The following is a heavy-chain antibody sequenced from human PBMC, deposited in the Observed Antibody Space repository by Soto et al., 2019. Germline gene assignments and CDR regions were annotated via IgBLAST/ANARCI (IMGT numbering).Heavy chain of an antibody. CDR3: VRDPYLPTAGRLASLHY. D-gene: IGHD1-1*01. CDR1: GFSCRSYA. Sequence: XGSLRLSCSASGFSCRSYAMHWVRQAPGKGLEWVAVIWYDGVNKYYADSAKGRFTISRDNSNNTLYVQMNSLKAEDTAVYYCVRDPYLPTAGRLASLHYWGPGTLVTVSS. V-gene: IGHV3-33*08. J-gene: IGHJ4*02. CDR2: IWYDGVNK.